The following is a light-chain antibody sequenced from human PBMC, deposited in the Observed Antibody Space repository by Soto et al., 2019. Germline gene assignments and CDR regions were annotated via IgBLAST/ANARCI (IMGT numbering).Light chain of an antibody. V-gene: IGKV3-11*01. Sequence: EIVLTQSPATLSLSPGERATLSCRASQSVALCLAWYQQKPGQAPRVLIYDASNRATGIPARFSGSGSGTDFTLTISSLEPEDFAVNYCQQRSNWPYTFGQGTKLEIK. CDR3: QQRSNWPYT. J-gene: IGKJ2*01. CDR2: DAS. CDR1: QSVALC.